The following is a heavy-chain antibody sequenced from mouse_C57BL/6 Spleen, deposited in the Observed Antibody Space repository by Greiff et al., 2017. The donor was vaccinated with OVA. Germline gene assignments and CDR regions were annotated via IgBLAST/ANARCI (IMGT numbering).Heavy chain of an antibody. CDR1: GFTFSSYG. J-gene: IGHJ1*03. D-gene: IGHD1-1*01. CDR2: ISSGGSYT. CDR3: ARQFITTVVERYFDV. V-gene: IGHV5-6*02. Sequence: EVKLLESGGDLVKPGGSLKLSCAASGFTFSSYGMSWVRQTPDKRLEWVATISSGGSYTYYPDSVKGRFTISRDNAKNTLYLQMSSLKSEDTAMYYCARQFITTVVERYFDVWGTGTTVTVSS.